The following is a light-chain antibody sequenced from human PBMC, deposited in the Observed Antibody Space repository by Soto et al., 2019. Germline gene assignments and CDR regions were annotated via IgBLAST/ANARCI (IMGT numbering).Light chain of an antibody. CDR3: QQYGSSPFT. J-gene: IGKJ2*01. CDR1: QSVSSTY. V-gene: IGKV3D-20*01. Sequence: EIVLTQYPATLSLSPGERATLSCRSRQSVSSTYLAWYQQHPGLALRLLIYDASSRATGIPDRFSGSGCGTDFTPTISRLEAEDFGVYYCQQYGSSPFTFGQGPKLEIK. CDR2: DAS.